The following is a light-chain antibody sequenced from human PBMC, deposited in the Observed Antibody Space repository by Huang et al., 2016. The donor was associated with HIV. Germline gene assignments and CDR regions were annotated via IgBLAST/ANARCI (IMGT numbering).Light chain of an antibody. CDR2: GAS. CDR1: QSVRSN. CDR3: QQYKNWPPWT. V-gene: IGKV3-15*01. Sequence: EIVMTQSPATLSVSPGERATLSCRASQSVRSNLAWYQQKPGQAPSLLIYGASTMANGIPARFSGSGCWTEFTLPISSLQSEDFAVYYCQQYKNWPPWTFGEGTKVEIK. J-gene: IGKJ1*01.